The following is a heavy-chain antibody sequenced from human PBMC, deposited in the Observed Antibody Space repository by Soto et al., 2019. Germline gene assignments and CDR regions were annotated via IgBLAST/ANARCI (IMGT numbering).Heavy chain of an antibody. CDR2: IWYDGSNK. CDR3: ARGGGPADTAINY. D-gene: IGHD5-18*01. Sequence: QVQLVESGGGVVQPGRSLRLSCAASGFTFSSYGMHWVRQAPGKGLEWVAVIWYDGSNKYYADSVKGRFTISRDNSKNTLYLQMNSLRAEDTAVYYCARGGGPADTAINYWGQVTLVTVSS. V-gene: IGHV3-33*01. CDR1: GFTFSSYG. J-gene: IGHJ4*02.